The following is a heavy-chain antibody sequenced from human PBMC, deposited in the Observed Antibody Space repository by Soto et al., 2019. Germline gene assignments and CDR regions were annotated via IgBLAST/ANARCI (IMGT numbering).Heavy chain of an antibody. J-gene: IGHJ6*02. Sequence: ASVKVSCKASGYTFTGYYMHWVRQAPGQGLEWMGWINPNSGGTNYAQKFQGWVTMTRDTSISTAYMELSRLRSDDTAVYYCARDYATEDDYGDPRGPYGMDVWGQGTTVTVSS. CDR2: INPNSGGT. CDR3: ARDYATEDDYGDPRGPYGMDV. D-gene: IGHD4-17*01. V-gene: IGHV1-2*04. CDR1: GYTFTGYY.